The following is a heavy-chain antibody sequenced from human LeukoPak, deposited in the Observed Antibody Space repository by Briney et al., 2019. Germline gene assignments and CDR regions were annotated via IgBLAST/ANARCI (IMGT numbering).Heavy chain of an antibody. V-gene: IGHV4-39*07. CDR3: ARGHNSIRIFGEVIKSRTRWFDP. D-gene: IGHD3-3*01. CDR2: ISYSGST. Sequence: PGGSLRLSCAASGFTVSSNYMSWVRQAPGKGLEWIGSISYSGSTHYNPSLKSRVTISIDTSKNQFSLKLSSVTVADTAVYYCARGHNSIRIFGEVIKSRTRWFDPWGQRTLVTVSS. J-gene: IGHJ5*02. CDR1: GFTVSSNY.